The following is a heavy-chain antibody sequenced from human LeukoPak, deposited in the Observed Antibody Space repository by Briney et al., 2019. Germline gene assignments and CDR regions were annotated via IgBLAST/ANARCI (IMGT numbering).Heavy chain of an antibody. CDR3: ARHSYGTFDY. Sequence: SETVSRTCTVSGDSINTKSYYWGWIRQPPGKGLEWIGSIYYSGNTYYNPSLKSRVTLSIDTSKNQFSLRLSSVTAADTAVYYCARHSYGTFDYWGQGTLVTVSS. CDR1: GDSINTKSYY. V-gene: IGHV4-39*01. J-gene: IGHJ4*02. CDR2: IYYSGNT. D-gene: IGHD5-18*01.